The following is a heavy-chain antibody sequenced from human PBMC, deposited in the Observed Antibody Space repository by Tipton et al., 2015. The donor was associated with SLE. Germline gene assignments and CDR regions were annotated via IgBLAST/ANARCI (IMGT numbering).Heavy chain of an antibody. CDR2: IYTSGST. CDR1: GGSISTSSYY. Sequence: LRLSCTVSGGSISTSSYYWGWIRQPPGKGLEWIGRIYTSGSTYYTPPLKSRVTTSVDTSKNQFSLSLYSVTVEDTAVYYCARQGTGFGSGRDDYWGQGILVTVSS. V-gene: IGHV4-39*01. J-gene: IGHJ4*02. D-gene: IGHD1-14*01. CDR3: ARQGTGFGSGRDDY.